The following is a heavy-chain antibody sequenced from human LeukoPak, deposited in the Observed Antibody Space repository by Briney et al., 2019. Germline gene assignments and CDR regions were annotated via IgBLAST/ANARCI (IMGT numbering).Heavy chain of an antibody. CDR2: ISDRGKT. Sequence: PGGSLRLSCVASGITFSSYDMSWVRQAPGKGLEWISAISDRGKTDYADSVKGRFTISRDNSKNTLYLQLSSLRADDTAIYYCAKVPTIFGVADSFDMWGQGTLVTVSS. J-gene: IGHJ3*02. CDR3: AKVPTIFGVADSFDM. D-gene: IGHD3-3*01. V-gene: IGHV3-23*01. CDR1: GITFSSYD.